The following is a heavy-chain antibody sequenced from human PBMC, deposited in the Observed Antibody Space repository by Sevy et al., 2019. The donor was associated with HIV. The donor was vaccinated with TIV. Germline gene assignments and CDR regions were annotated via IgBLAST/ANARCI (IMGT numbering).Heavy chain of an antibody. J-gene: IGHJ6*02. CDR1: GGSFSGYY. D-gene: IGHD3-3*01. CDR3: ARALGITIFGVVNLPYGMDV. V-gene: IGHV4-34*01. Sequence: SETLSLTCAVYGGSFSGYYWSWIRQPPGKGLEWIGEINHSGSTNYNPSLKSGVTISVDTSKNQFSLKLSSVTAADTAVYYCARALGITIFGVVNLPYGMDVWGQGTTVTVSS. CDR2: INHSGST.